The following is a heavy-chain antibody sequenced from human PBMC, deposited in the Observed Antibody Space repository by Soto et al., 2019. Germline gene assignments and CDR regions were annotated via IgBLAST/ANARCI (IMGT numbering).Heavy chain of an antibody. Sequence: QVQLVESGGGVAQPGGSLRLSCAASGFTLSRYGMHWVRQAPGKGLEWVAVIWTDGSYEYYADSVMGRFTISRDNSKNTLYLQMNSLRAEDTAVYYCARAGHDSSGYYYGGLDYWGPGTLVTVSS. CDR2: IWTDGSYE. V-gene: IGHV3-33*01. CDR1: GFTLSRYG. D-gene: IGHD3-22*01. J-gene: IGHJ4*02. CDR3: ARAGHDSSGYYYGGLDY.